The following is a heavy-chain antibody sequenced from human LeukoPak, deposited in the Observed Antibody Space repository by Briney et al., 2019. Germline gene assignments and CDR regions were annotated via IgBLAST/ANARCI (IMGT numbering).Heavy chain of an antibody. V-gene: IGHV3-43*01. CDR2: SSWIEGHT. CDR3: VRSRAASLGYFDF. D-gene: IGHD6-25*01. J-gene: IGHJ4*02. Sequence: PGGSLRLSCAVSGFNFDDFALRWVRQVPGKGLQWVAFSSWIEGHTDYLDSVKGRFTISRDNSKNSLTLQMNSLRTEDSALYYCVRSRAASLGYFDFWGQGTLVTVSS. CDR1: GFNFDDFA.